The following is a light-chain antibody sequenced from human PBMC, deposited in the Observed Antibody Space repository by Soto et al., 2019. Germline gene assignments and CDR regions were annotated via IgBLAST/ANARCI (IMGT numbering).Light chain of an antibody. J-gene: IGKJ3*01. CDR1: QSVSSDY. Sequence: EIVLTQSPDTLSLSPGERATLSCRASQSVSSDYLVWYQQKPGLPPRLLIYGASRRATGIPDRFSGSGSGTDFIPTISRLEPEDFAVYYCQHYDNTPPSVTFGPGTKVDIK. CDR3: QHYDNTPPSVT. CDR2: GAS. V-gene: IGKV3-20*01.